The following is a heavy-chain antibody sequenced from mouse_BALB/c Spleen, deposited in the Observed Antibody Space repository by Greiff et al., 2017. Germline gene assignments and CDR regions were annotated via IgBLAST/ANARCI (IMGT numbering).Heavy chain of an antibody. D-gene: IGHD2-14*01. Sequence: EVQLVQSGAGLVKPGGSLKLSCAASGFTFSSYAMSWVRQTPEKRLEWVASISSGGSTYYPDSVKGRFTISRDNARNILYLQMSSLRSEDTAMYYCASPYYRYDEGFAYWGQGTLVTVSA. CDR2: ISSGGST. V-gene: IGHV5-6-5*01. CDR1: GFTFSSYA. J-gene: IGHJ3*01. CDR3: ASPYYRYDEGFAY.